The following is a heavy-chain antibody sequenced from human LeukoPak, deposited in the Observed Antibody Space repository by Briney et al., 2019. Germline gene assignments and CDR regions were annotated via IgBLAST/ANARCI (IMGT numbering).Heavy chain of an antibody. J-gene: IGHJ6*03. CDR1: GFTVSSNY. V-gene: IGHV3-66*02. Sequence: GGSLRLSCAASGFTVSSNYMSWVRQPPGKGLEWVSVIYSEGSTYYADCVKGRFNIPRDNSKNTLYLQMNSLRAEDTAVYYWASPRVVVGYYMDVWGKGTTVTVSS. CDR2: IYSEGST. D-gene: IGHD2-15*01. CDR3: ASPRVVVGYYMDV.